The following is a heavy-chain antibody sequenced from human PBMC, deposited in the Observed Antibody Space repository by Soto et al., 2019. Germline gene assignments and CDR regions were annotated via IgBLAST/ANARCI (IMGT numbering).Heavy chain of an antibody. CDR3: ASPMVTAPNDAFDV. CDR1: GFTFSGYE. J-gene: IGHJ3*01. CDR2: ISSTGNTI. Sequence: EVQLVESGGGLVQPGGSLRLSCAASGFTFSGYEMNWVRQAPGKGLEWISYISSTGNTIYYADSVKGRFTISRDNAKNSLYLHMNSLRAEDTSVYYCASPMVTAPNDAFDVWGQGTMVTVSS. D-gene: IGHD2-21*02. V-gene: IGHV3-48*03.